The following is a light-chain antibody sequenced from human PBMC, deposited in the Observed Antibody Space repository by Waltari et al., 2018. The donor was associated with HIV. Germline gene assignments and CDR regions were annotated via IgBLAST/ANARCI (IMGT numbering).Light chain of an antibody. CDR2: KAI. CDR1: ALPKKY. Sequence: SYDLTQTPSLSVSPGQTARINCSRGALPKKYSSWYRREAGQAPVWLIYKAIERPSGIAERISGCGSGTGGTLTISGGQAEDEGDYFCQSTDLEGTWVFGGGTRLTVL. J-gene: IGLJ3*02. V-gene: IGLV3-25*03. CDR3: QSTDLEGTWV.